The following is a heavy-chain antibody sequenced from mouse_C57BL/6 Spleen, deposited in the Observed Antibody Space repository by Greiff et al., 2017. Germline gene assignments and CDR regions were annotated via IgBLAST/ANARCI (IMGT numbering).Heavy chain of an antibody. CDR1: GYTFTDYE. V-gene: IGHV1-15*01. Sequence: VKLVESGAELVRPGASVTLSCKASGYTFTDYEMHWVKQTPVHGLEWIGAIDPETGGTAYNQKFKGKAILTADKSSSTAYMELRSLTSEDSAVYYCTRLDYGTLAYWGQGTLVTVSA. D-gene: IGHD2-1*01. CDR3: TRLDYGTLAY. J-gene: IGHJ3*01. CDR2: IDPETGGT.